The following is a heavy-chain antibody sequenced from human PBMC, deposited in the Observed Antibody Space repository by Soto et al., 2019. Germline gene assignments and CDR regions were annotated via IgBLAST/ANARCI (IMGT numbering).Heavy chain of an antibody. Sequence: GGSLRLSCAASGFTFSSYGMHWVRQAPGKGLEWVAVIWYDGSNKYYADSVKGRFTISRDNSKNTLYLQMNSLRAEDTAVYSCARDSYTYWGGDCYHDYWGQGALVRSPQ. V-gene: IGHV3-33*01. CDR3: ARDSYTYWGGDCYHDY. J-gene: IGHJ4*02. CDR2: IWYDGSNK. D-gene: IGHD2-21*02. CDR1: GFTFSSYG.